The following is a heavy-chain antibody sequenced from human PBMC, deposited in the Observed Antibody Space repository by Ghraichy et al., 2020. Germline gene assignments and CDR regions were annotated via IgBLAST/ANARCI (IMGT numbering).Heavy chain of an antibody. Sequence: GGSLRLSCAASGFTFSGYWMHCVRQAPGEGLVWVSRINSGGTSIIYADSVRGRFTISRDNAKNTLFLQMNSLRAEDTAVYYCVREYCRGGSCFFGTGGSQFDYWGQGTLVTVSA. J-gene: IGHJ4*02. CDR2: INSGGTSI. CDR3: VREYCRGGSCFFGTGGSQFDY. V-gene: IGHV3-74*01. D-gene: IGHD2-15*01. CDR1: GFTFSGYW.